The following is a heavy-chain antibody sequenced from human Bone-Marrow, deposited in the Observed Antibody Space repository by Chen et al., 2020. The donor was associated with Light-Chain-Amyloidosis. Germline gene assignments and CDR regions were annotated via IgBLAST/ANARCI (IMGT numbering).Heavy chain of an antibody. CDR1: GGSISSSSYY. J-gene: IGHJ4*02. Sequence: QLQLQESGPGLVKPSETLSLTCTVSGGSISSSSYYWGWIRQPPGKGLEWIGSIYYSGCTYYNPSLKSRVTISVDTSKNPFSLKLSSVTAADTAVYYCARVGAGYCSGGSCYSAFDYWGQGTLVTVSS. CDR2: IYYSGCT. CDR3: ARVGAGYCSGGSCYSAFDY. V-gene: IGHV4-39*01. D-gene: IGHD2-15*01.